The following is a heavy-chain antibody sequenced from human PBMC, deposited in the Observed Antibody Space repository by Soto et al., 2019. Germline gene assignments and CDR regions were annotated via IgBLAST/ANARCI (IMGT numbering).Heavy chain of an antibody. CDR1: GGSFSGYY. J-gene: IGHJ4*02. D-gene: IGHD3-10*01. V-gene: IGHV4-34*01. CDR2: INHSGST. CDR3: ARERSNNYYGSGSYPGPLEFDY. Sequence: ASETLSLTCAVYGGSFSGYYWSWIRQPPGKGLEWIGEINHSGSTNYNPSLKSRVTISVDTSKNQFSLKLSSVTAADTAVYYCARERSNNYYGSGSYPGPLEFDYWGQGTLVTVSS.